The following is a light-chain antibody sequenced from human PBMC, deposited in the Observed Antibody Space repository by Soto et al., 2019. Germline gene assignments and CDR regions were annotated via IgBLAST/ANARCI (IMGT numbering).Light chain of an antibody. CDR1: SSDVGSYNL. J-gene: IGLJ1*01. V-gene: IGLV2-23*03. CDR3: CSYAGSRTFYV. CDR2: EGS. Sequence: QSALTQPASVSGSPGQSITISCTGTSSDVGSYNLVSWYQQHPGKAPKLMIYEGSKRPSGVSNRFSGSKSGNTASLTISGLQAEDKADYYCCSYAGSRTFYVFGAGTKLTVL.